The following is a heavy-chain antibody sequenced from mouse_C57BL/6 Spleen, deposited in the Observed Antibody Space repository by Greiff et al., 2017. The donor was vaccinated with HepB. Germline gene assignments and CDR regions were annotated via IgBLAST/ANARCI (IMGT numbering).Heavy chain of an antibody. D-gene: IGHD1-1*01. J-gene: IGHJ3*01. V-gene: IGHV7-3*01. CDR1: GFTFTDYY. Sequence: EVKLMESGGGLVQPGGSLSLSCAASGFTFTDYYMSWVRQPPGKALEWLGFIRNKANGYTTEYSASVKGRFTISRDNSQSILYLQMNALRAEDSATYYCASYYYYGSSLSYWGQGTLVTVSA. CDR3: ASYYYYGSSLSY. CDR2: IRNKANGYTT.